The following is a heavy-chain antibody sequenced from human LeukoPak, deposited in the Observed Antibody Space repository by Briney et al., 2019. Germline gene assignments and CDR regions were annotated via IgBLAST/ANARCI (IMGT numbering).Heavy chain of an antibody. CDR3: AREYSSGWYGV. CDR2: ISYDGSNK. V-gene: IGHV3-30*04. CDR1: GFTFSSNA. J-gene: IGHJ4*02. D-gene: IGHD6-19*01. Sequence: GGSLRLSCAASGFTFSSNAMHWVRQAPGKGLEWVAIISYDGSNKYYADSVKGRFTISRDKSKNTLYLQMNSLRGEDTAVYYCAREYSSGWYGVWGQGTLVTVSS.